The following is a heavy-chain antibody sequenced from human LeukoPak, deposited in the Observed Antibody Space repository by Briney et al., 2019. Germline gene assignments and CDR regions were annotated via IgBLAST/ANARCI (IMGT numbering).Heavy chain of an antibody. J-gene: IGHJ4*02. V-gene: IGHV4-59*08. D-gene: IGHD1-26*01. CDR3: ATHTGTYHSFDS. Sequence: SETLSLTCTVSGGSIRSDYWSWIRQPPGRGLEWIGYVYCTGSTDYNPSLKSRVTISLDTSKNQFSLKLRSVTAADTAVYYCATHTGTYHSFDSWGQGTLVTVSS. CDR2: VYCTGST. CDR1: GGSIRSDY.